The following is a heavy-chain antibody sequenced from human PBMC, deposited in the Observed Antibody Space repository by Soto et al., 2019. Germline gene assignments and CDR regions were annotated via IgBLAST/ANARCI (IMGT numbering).Heavy chain of an antibody. CDR1: GFTFSSYA. V-gene: IGHV3-23*01. J-gene: IGHJ6*03. Sequence: GGSLRLSCAASGFTFSSYAMSWVRQAPGKGLEWVSAISGSGGSTYYADSVKGRFTISRDNSKNTLYLQMNSLRAEDTAVYYCATGVAAAGGNYYYYYMDVWGKGTTVTVSS. D-gene: IGHD6-13*01. CDR3: ATGVAAAGGNYYYYYMDV. CDR2: ISGSGGST.